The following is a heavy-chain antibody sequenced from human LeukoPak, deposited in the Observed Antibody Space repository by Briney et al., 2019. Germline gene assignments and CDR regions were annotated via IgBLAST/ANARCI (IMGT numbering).Heavy chain of an antibody. CDR2: IRNDGSTK. J-gene: IGHJ4*02. CDR1: GFAFSTYD. Sequence: GGSLRLSCAASGFAFSTYDMHWVRQTPGKGLEWVTFIRNDGSTKYYVDSVKGRFTVSRDNSKNTLYLQMNSLRPEDTALYYCARNAAMTGPGWGRPDDHWGQGTQVTVSS. V-gene: IGHV3-30*02. D-gene: IGHD6-19*01. CDR3: ARNAAMTGPGWGRPDDH.